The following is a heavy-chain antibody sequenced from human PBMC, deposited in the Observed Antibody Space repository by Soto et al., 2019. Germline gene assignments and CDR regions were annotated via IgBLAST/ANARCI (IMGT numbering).Heavy chain of an antibody. D-gene: IGHD6-13*01. CDR1: GFTFSSYD. CDR3: ARGGIPPGYGLDV. V-gene: IGHV3-13*04. CDR2: IGIADNS. Sequence: GGSLRLSCAASGFTFSSYDMHWVRQGTGQGLEWVSTIGIADNSYNLSSVTGRFTISRDDAENSLYRQMNNLKAGDTAVYYCARGGIPPGYGLDVWGQGTTVTVSS. J-gene: IGHJ6*02.